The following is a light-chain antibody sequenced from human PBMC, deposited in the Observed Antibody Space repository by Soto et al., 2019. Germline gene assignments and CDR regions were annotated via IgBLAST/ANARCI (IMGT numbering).Light chain of an antibody. Sequence: EIVLTQSPATLSVSPGERATLSCRAGQTIYSNVAWYQQRPGQAPRLLIYRASTRATGVPARFSGGGSGTDFTLTISRLEPEDFAVYYCQQFSSYPLTFGGGTKVDIK. CDR1: QTIYSN. J-gene: IGKJ4*01. V-gene: IGKV3-15*01. CDR2: RAS. CDR3: QQFSSYPLT.